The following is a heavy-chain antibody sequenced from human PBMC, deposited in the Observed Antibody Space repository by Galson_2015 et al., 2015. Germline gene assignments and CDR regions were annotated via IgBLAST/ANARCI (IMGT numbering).Heavy chain of an antibody. V-gene: IGHV4-34*01. D-gene: IGHD2-2*01. CDR2: INHSGTT. Sequence: ETLSLTCAVYGGSFSGYYWSWIRQPPGKGLEWIGEINHSGTTNYNPSLKGRVTISVDTSKNQFSLKLRSVTAADTAVYYCVVELGYCSGTSCYGGWFGPWGQGTLVTVSS. CDR1: GGSFSGYY. J-gene: IGHJ5*02. CDR3: VVELGYCSGTSCYGGWFGP.